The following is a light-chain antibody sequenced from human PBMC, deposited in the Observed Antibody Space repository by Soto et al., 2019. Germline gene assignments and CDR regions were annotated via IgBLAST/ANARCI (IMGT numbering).Light chain of an antibody. J-gene: IGLJ1*01. Sequence: QSALTQPASVSGSPGQSIAISCTGTSSDVGGYDYVSWYQQHPDKAPKLMIYEVTKRPSGVSNRFSSSKSGNTASLTISGLQPEDEADYYCSSHTSGSTRVFGSGTKVTVL. V-gene: IGLV2-14*01. CDR1: SSDVGGYDY. CDR2: EVT. CDR3: SSHTSGSTRV.